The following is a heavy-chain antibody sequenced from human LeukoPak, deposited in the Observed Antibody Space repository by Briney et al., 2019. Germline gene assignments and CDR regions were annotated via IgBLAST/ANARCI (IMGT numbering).Heavy chain of an antibody. CDR1: GLIVSSNY. CDR3: AKESAYCGGGCYYLVDS. J-gene: IGHJ4*02. D-gene: IGHD2-21*01. CDR2: ISGSGGT. V-gene: IGHV3-23*01. Sequence: GGSLRLSCAASGLIVSSNYMTWVRQAPGKGLEWVSAISGSGGTYYTDSVKGRFIISRDNSKSTLYLQMNSLRAEDTAVYYCAKESAYCGGGCYYLVDSWGQGTLVTVSS.